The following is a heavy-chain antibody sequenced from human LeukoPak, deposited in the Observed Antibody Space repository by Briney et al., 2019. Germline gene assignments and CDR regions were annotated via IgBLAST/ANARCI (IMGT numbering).Heavy chain of an antibody. Sequence: GGSLRLSCAASGFTFSSYSMNWVRQAPGKGLEWVSSISSSSSYIYYADSVKGRFTISRDNAKNSLYLQMNGLRAEDTAVYYCARELAVAGTNWFDPWGQGTLVTVSS. D-gene: IGHD6-19*01. CDR3: ARELAVAGTNWFDP. CDR2: ISSSSSYI. J-gene: IGHJ5*02. CDR1: GFTFSSYS. V-gene: IGHV3-21*01.